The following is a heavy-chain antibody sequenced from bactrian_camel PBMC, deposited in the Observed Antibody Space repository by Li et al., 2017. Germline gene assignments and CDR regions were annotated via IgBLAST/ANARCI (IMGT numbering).Heavy chain of an antibody. CDR2: IMQDSPRA. CDR1: GFTFNAYT. J-gene: IGHJ4*01. Sequence: VQLVESGGGLVQPGGSLRLSCTGSGFTFNAYTMSWVRQAPGKGLEWVASIMQDSPRAEYSDSVKGRFTISRDNAKNTTYLHMNNLNMEDTARYYCRTSYHGTIGQGTQVTVS. V-gene: IGHV3-2*01. D-gene: IGHD2*01.